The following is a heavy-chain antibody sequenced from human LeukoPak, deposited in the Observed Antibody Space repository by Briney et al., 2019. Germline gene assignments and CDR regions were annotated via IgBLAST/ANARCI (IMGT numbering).Heavy chain of an antibody. J-gene: IGHJ4*02. CDR2: ISSSSSYI. Sequence: GGSLRLSCAASGFTFSSHGMNWVRQAPGKGLEWVSSISSSSSYIYYADSVKGRFTISRDNAKNSLYLQMNSLRAEDTAVYYCARDFRPVVGVAGTFDYWGQGTLVTVSS. CDR3: ARDFRPVVGVAGTFDY. CDR1: GFTFSSHG. D-gene: IGHD6-13*01. V-gene: IGHV3-21*01.